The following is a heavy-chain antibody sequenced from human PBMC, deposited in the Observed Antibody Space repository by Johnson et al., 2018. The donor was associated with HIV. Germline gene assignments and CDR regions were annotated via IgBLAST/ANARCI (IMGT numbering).Heavy chain of an antibody. CDR3: WAGPGWYNWNKHDFDI. J-gene: IGHJ3*02. CDR1: GFTVSSNY. D-gene: IGHD1-1*01. CDR2: IYSGGST. V-gene: IGHV3-66*03. Sequence: VQLVESGGGLIQPGGSLRLSCAASGFTVSSNYMSWVRQAPGKGLEWVSIIYSGGSTYYTDSVKGRLTISRDNSKSTLYLQMNSLRVEDTAVYYCWAGPGWYNWNKHDFDIWGQGTMVTVSS.